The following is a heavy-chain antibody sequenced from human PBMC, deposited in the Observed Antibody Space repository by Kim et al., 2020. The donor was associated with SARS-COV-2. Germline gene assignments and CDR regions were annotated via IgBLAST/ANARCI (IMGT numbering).Heavy chain of an antibody. D-gene: IGHD3-10*01. CDR3: ARDRGLLWFGESEYFQH. J-gene: IGHJ1*01. V-gene: IGHV1-3*01. Sequence: ASVKVSCKASGYTFTSYAMHWVRQAPGQRLEWMGWINAGNGNTKYSQKFQGRVTITRDTSASTAYMELSSLRSEDTAVYYCARDRGLLWFGESEYFQHWGQGTLVTVSS. CDR2: INAGNGNT. CDR1: GYTFTSYA.